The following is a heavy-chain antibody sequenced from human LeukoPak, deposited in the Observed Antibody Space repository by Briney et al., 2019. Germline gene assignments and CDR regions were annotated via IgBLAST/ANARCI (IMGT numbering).Heavy chain of an antibody. CDR3: ARDIVVTYDY. V-gene: IGHV3-21*01. CDR2: ISSSSSYI. J-gene: IGHJ4*02. Sequence: GGSLRLSCAASGFTFSSYSMNWVRQAPGKGLEWVSSISSSSSYIYYADSVKGRFTISRDNAKNSLYLQMNSLRAEDAAVYYCARDIVVTYDYWGQGTLVTVSS. CDR1: GFTFSSYS. D-gene: IGHD3-22*01.